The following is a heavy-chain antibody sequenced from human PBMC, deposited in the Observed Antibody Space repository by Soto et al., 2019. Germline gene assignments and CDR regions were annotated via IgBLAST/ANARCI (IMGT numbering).Heavy chain of an antibody. CDR3: ARLNVYYDYIWGGYRPYGAFDI. D-gene: IGHD3-16*02. Sequence: ASVKVSCKASGYTFTSYGISWVRQAPGQGLEWMGWISAYNGNTNYAQKLQGRVTMTTDTSTSTAYMELRSLRSDDTAVYYCARLNVYYDYIWGGYRPYGAFDIWGQGTMVTVSS. J-gene: IGHJ3*02. CDR1: GYTFTSYG. V-gene: IGHV1-18*01. CDR2: ISAYNGNT.